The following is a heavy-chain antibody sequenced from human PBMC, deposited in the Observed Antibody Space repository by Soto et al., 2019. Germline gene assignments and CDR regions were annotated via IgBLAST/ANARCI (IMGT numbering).Heavy chain of an antibody. D-gene: IGHD3-3*01. Sequence: PSETLSLTCTVSGGSISSSSYYWGWIRQPPGKGLEWIGSIYYSGSTYYNPSLKSRVTISVDTSKNQFSLKLSSVTAADTAVYYCARIQDKFWINYFDYWGQGTLVTVSS. CDR3: ARIQDKFWINYFDY. J-gene: IGHJ4*02. CDR1: GGSISSSSYY. V-gene: IGHV4-39*01. CDR2: IYYSGST.